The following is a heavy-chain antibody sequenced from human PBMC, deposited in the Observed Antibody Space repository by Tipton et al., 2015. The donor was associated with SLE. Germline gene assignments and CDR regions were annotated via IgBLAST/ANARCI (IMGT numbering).Heavy chain of an antibody. CDR2: IYSSGST. D-gene: IGHD1-1*01. CDR1: GVSITSGTHY. CDR3: ARALWKGGDY. Sequence: TLSLTCTVSGVSITSGTHYWSWIRQPAGKGLEWIGRIYSSGSTNYNPSLKSRVTLSVDTSKNQLSLKLSAVTAADTAVYYCARALWKGGDYWGQGTLVTVSS. J-gene: IGHJ4*02. V-gene: IGHV4-61*02.